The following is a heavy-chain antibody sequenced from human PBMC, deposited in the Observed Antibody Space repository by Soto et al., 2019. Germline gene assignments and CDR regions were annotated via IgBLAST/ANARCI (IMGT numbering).Heavy chain of an antibody. Sequence: EVQLLESGGGLVQPGGSLRLSCAASGFTFSSYVMSWVRQSPGKGLQWVSAGSGGSTYYAESVKGRFTISRDNSKNMLYLQMSSLRAEDTAVYYCAKSLSGTNYGMDVWGQGTTVSVSS. D-gene: IGHD1-7*01. CDR1: GFTFSSYV. J-gene: IGHJ6*02. CDR2: GSGGST. V-gene: IGHV3-23*01. CDR3: AKSLSGTNYGMDV.